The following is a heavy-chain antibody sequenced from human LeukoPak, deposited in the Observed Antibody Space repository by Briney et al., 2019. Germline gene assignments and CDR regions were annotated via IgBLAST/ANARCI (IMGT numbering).Heavy chain of an antibody. V-gene: IGHV1-69*04. Sequence: SVKVSCKASGGTFSSYAISWVRQAPGQGLEWMGRIIPIFGIANYAQKFRGRVTITADKSTSTAYMELSSLRSEDTAVYYCARGPSGIAAAGTWDYWGQGTLVTVSS. D-gene: IGHD6-13*01. CDR1: GGTFSSYA. CDR3: ARGPSGIAAAGTWDY. J-gene: IGHJ4*02. CDR2: IIPIFGIA.